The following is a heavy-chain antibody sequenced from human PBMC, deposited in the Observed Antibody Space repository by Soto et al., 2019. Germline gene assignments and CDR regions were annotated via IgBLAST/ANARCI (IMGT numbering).Heavy chain of an antibody. J-gene: IGHJ6*02. CDR3: AGAPAGDYYYYYKFDV. D-gene: IGHD2-21*02. Sequence: SVKVSCKASGDLFTRYSFSWVRQAPGQGLEWMGGVIPLFGTANYGQKFQGRVTITADKSTSTAFMDIRGLRSDDTAVYYCAGAPAGDYYYYYKFDVWGQGTAVTVSS. CDR1: GDLFTRYS. V-gene: IGHV1-69*06. CDR2: VIPLFGTA.